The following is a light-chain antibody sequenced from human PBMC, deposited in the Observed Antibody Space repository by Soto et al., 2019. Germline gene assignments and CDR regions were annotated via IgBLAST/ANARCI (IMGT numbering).Light chain of an antibody. Sequence: EIVLRQSPGTRVLSPGERTTLYCRASQSVNSRLAWDQHKPGQAPRLLISGASSSATGIPDRFSGSGSATDFTLTISRLEPEDFALYYCQHYGRSPMTFGQGTKVDI. CDR1: QSVNSR. V-gene: IGKV3-20*01. J-gene: IGKJ1*01. CDR3: QHYGRSPMT. CDR2: GAS.